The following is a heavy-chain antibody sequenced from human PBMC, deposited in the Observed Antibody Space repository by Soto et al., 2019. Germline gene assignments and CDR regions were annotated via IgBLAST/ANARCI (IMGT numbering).Heavy chain of an antibody. V-gene: IGHV4-30-2*01. Sequence: SETLSLTCTVSGASISSGGYYWSWIRQQPGKGLEWTGYIYYSGSTYYNPSLKSRVTISVDRSKNQFSLKLSSVTAADTAVYYCARGWGRIFEYWGQGTLVTVSS. CDR1: GASISSGGYY. CDR2: IYYSGST. D-gene: IGHD7-27*01. CDR3: ARGWGRIFEY. J-gene: IGHJ4*02.